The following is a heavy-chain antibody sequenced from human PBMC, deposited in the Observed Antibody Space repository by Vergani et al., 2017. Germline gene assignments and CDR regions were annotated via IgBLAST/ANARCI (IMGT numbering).Heavy chain of an antibody. Sequence: VQLVESGGGEVQPGRSLRLSCAASGFTFSNAWMSWVRQAPGKGLEWVGRIKSKTDGGTTDYAAPVKGRFTISRDDSKNTLYLQMNSLKTEDTAVYYCTTDPLGYCSSTSCYDYYYYGMDVWGQGTTVTVSS. J-gene: IGHJ6*02. CDR1: GFTFSNAW. CDR3: TTDPLGYCSSTSCYDYYYYGMDV. V-gene: IGHV3-15*01. CDR2: IKSKTDGGTT. D-gene: IGHD2-2*01.